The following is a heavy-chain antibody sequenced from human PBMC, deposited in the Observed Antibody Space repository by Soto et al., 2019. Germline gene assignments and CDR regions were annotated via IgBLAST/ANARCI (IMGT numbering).Heavy chain of an antibody. V-gene: IGHV3-15*01. D-gene: IGHD2-15*01. CDR1: GFTFSNAW. CDR3: TTDPKAGYCSGGSCYSFDY. Sequence: GGSLRLSCAASGFTFSNAWMSWVRQAPGKGLEWVGRIKSKTDGGTTDYAAPVKGRFTISRDDSKNTLYLQMNSLKTEDTAVYYCTTDPKAGYCSGGSCYSFDYWGQGTLVTVSS. J-gene: IGHJ4*02. CDR2: IKSKTDGGTT.